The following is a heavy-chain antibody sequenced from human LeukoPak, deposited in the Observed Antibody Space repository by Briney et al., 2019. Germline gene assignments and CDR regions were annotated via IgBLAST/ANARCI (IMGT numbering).Heavy chain of an antibody. Sequence: HPGGSLRLSCAASGFDFSNYWMYWVRQAPGKGLEWVANIKQDGSEKYYVDSVRGRFTISRDNAKNSLSLQMNSLRAEDTAVYYCASNYGGWGQGTLVTVSS. J-gene: IGHJ4*02. CDR3: ASNYGG. D-gene: IGHD4-11*01. CDR1: GFDFSNYW. V-gene: IGHV3-7*03. CDR2: IKQDGSEK.